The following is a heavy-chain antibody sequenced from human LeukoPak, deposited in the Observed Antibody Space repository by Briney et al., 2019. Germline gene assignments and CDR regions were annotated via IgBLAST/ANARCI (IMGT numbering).Heavy chain of an antibody. Sequence: ASVKVSCKASGYTFSDYYVHRVRQAPGQGLEWMGWINPDSGGTDYAQKFQGRVTLTRDTSISTAYMDLSSLTSDDTAVYYCARDKYTGYEAFDYWGQGTPVTVSS. CDR2: INPDSGGT. CDR3: ARDKYTGYEAFDY. V-gene: IGHV1-2*02. D-gene: IGHD5-12*01. J-gene: IGHJ4*02. CDR1: GYTFSDYY.